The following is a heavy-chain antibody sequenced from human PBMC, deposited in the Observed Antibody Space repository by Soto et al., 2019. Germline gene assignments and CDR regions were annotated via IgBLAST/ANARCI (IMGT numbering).Heavy chain of an antibody. CDR3: ARVPGSSSSDAFDI. D-gene: IGHD6-13*01. J-gene: IGHJ3*02. CDR2: IWYDASDK. Sequence: QVQLVESGGGVVQPGRSLRLSCAASGFTFSTYGMHWVRQAPGKGLEWVAVIWYDASDKYYGDSVKGRFTISRDNSKDTLYLQMNSLRAEDTAVYYCARVPGSSSSDAFDIWGQGTMVTVSS. V-gene: IGHV3-33*01. CDR1: GFTFSTYG.